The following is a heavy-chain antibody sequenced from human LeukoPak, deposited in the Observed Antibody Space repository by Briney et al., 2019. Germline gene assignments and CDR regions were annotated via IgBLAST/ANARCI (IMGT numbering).Heavy chain of an antibody. CDR2: ITPVIETA. CDR3: ARVNLRGSNYNWFDP. CDR1: GGTFLSHT. D-gene: IGHD3-10*01. J-gene: IGHJ5*02. Sequence: ASVKVSCKTSGGTFLSHTFSWVRQAPGHGLEWIGKITPVIETAKYAQTSQGRLSIYTDKDTTTVYMDLSGLRPDDTADYYCARVNLRGSNYNWFDPWGQGTRVIVSS. V-gene: IGHV1-69*08.